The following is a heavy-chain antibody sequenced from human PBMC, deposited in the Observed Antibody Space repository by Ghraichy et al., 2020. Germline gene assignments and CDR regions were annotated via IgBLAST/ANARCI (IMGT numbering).Heavy chain of an antibody. Sequence: SLNISCVASGFTFSAYAMAWVRQTPGKGLEWVSTSGSVSDTYYEGSVKGRFTVTRDNSKNTMYLKMNSLRADDTAVYFCATLFPTHNSRFFEFWGQGTLVTVSS. CDR1: GFTFSAYA. V-gene: IGHV3-23*05. J-gene: IGHJ4*02. D-gene: IGHD6-13*01. CDR3: ATLFPTHNSRFFEF. CDR2: SGSVSDT.